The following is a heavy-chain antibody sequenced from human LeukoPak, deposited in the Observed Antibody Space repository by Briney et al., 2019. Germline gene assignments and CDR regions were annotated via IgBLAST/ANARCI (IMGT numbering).Heavy chain of an antibody. CDR2: IYYSGST. CDR1: GGSINRGNFY. J-gene: IGHJ3*02. Sequence: SETLSLTCTVSGGSINRGNFYWAWIRQPPGKGLEWIGNIYYSGSTYYNSSLKSRVTISVDTSKNQFSLKLNSVTAADTPVYYCARTPPKNGFDIWGQGTMVTVSS. CDR3: ARTPPKNGFDI. V-gene: IGHV4-39*01.